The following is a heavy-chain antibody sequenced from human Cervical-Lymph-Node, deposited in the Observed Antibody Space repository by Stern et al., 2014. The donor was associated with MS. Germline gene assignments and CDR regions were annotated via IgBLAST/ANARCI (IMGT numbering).Heavy chain of an antibody. V-gene: IGHV3-11*01. J-gene: IGHJ4*02. CDR1: GFTFSDYY. Sequence: QVQLVESGGGLVKPGGSLRLSCAASGFTFSDYYMNWIRQAPGKGLEWVSYISSSDNTIYYADSVKGRFTISRDNAEKSLYLQMNSLRAEDTAVYYCARAGPYCGGTSCFVFYFDYWGQGTLVTVSS. CDR2: ISSSDNTI. CDR3: ARAGPYCGGTSCFVFYFDY. D-gene: IGHD2-21*01.